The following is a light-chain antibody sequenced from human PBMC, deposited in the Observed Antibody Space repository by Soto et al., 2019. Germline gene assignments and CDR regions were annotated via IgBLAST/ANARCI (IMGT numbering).Light chain of an antibody. CDR3: QQSYSIPWT. Sequence: DIQTTQSPFSLSASVGDRVPITCRASQSVDKYLNWYQQKPGKAPKLLISATSRLESGVPSRFSGSGSGTDFTLTISSLQPEDFATYYCQQSYSIPWTFGQGTKVEIK. CDR1: QSVDKY. V-gene: IGKV1-39*01. CDR2: ATS. J-gene: IGKJ1*01.